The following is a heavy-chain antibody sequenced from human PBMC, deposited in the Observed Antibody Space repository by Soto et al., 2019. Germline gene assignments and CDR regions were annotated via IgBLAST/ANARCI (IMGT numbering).Heavy chain of an antibody. CDR2: ISYDGSNK. J-gene: IGHJ6*02. CDR1: GFTFSSYG. V-gene: IGHV3-30*18. D-gene: IGHD5-18*01. Sequence: GGSLRLSCAASGFTFSSYGMHWVRQAPGKGLEWVAVISYDGSNKYYADSVKGRFTISRDNSKNTLYLQMNSLRAEDTAVYYCAKDRGYSYGLNYYYGMDVWGQGTTVTVSS. CDR3: AKDRGYSYGLNYYYGMDV.